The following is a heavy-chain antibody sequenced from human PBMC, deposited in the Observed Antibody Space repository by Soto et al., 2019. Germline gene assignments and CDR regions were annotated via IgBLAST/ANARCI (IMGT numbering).Heavy chain of an antibody. V-gene: IGHV3-33*01. Sequence: QVQLVESGGGVVQPGRSLRLSCAASGFTFSSYGMHWVRQAPGKGLEWVAVIWYDGSNKYYADSVKGRFTISRDNSKNTLYLQRNGRGAEDTAVYYCARRDGYNYHYWGQGTLVTVSS. J-gene: IGHJ4*02. CDR2: IWYDGSNK. D-gene: IGHD5-12*01. CDR1: GFTFSSYG. CDR3: ARRDGYNYHY.